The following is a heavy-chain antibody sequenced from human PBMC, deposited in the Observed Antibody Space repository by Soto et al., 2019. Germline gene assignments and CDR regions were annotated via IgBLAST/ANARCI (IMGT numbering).Heavy chain of an antibody. CDR2: ISLDGSRT. CDR1: GFTFGSYW. J-gene: IGHJ6*02. Sequence: EVQLVESGGGLVQPGGSLRLSCAAPGFTFGSYWMHWVRQAPGKGLVWVSHISLDGSRTTYADSVKGRFTISRDNAKNTLYLLMNSLRAEDTAVYYCARAPPGYSLLYRYYGMDVWGQGTTVTVSS. D-gene: IGHD2-21*01. CDR3: ARAPPGYSLLYRYYGMDV. V-gene: IGHV3-74*01.